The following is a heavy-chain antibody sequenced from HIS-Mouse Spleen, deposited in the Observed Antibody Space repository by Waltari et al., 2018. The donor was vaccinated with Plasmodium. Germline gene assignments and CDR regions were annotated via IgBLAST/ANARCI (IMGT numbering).Heavy chain of an antibody. J-gene: IGHJ2*01. D-gene: IGHD6-13*01. CDR1: GFTFRSFW. V-gene: IGHV3-7*01. CDR2: IKQDGSEK. CDR3: ASSWYWYFDL. Sequence: EVQLVESGGCLVQPGGSLRLSCAPSGFTFRSFWMSWVRQAPGKGLEWVANIKQDGSEKYYVDSVKGRFTISRDNAKNSLYLQMNSLRAEDTAVYYCASSWYWYFDLWGRGTLVTVSS.